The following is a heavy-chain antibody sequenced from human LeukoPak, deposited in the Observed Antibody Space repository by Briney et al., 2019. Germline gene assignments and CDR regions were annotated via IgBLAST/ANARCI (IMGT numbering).Heavy chain of an antibody. J-gene: IGHJ4*02. Sequence: GGSLRLSCAASGFTFSSYGMHWVRQAPGKGLEWVAVIWYDGSNKYYADSVKGRFTISRDNSKNTLYLQMNSLRAEDTAVYYCARDYRSSTSCYFDYWGQGTLVTVSS. CDR1: GFTFSSYG. D-gene: IGHD2-2*01. V-gene: IGHV3-33*01. CDR2: IWYDGSNK. CDR3: ARDYRSSTSCYFDY.